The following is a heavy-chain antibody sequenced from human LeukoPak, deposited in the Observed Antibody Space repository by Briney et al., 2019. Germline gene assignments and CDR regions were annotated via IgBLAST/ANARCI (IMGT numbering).Heavy chain of an antibody. Sequence: GGSLRLSCAASGFTFSNYWMHWVRQVPGKGLVWVSRINGDGSSTKYADSVKGRFTISRDNSKNTLYLQMNSLRAEDTAVYYCARSTGDSPDYWGQGTLVTVSS. CDR2: INGDGSST. V-gene: IGHV3-74*01. CDR3: ARSTGDSPDY. D-gene: IGHD7-27*01. J-gene: IGHJ4*02. CDR1: GFTFSNYW.